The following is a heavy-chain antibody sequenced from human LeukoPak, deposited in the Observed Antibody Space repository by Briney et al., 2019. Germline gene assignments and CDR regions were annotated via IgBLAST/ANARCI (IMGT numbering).Heavy chain of an antibody. D-gene: IGHD4-17*01. Sequence: PSETLSLTCTVSGGSISSSSYYWNWIRQPAGKGLEWIGRIYTSGSTDYNSSLKSRVTMSVHTSKNQFSLKLSSVTAADTAVYYCARTLYGLDAFDFWGQGTMVTVSS. CDR2: IYTSGST. J-gene: IGHJ3*01. V-gene: IGHV4-61*02. CDR1: GGSISSSSYY. CDR3: ARTLYGLDAFDF.